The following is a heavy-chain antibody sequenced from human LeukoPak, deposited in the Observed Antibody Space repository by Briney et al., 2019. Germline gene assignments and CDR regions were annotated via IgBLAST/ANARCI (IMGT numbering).Heavy chain of an antibody. Sequence: SVKVSCKASGGTFSSYAISWVRQAPGQGLEWMGGIIPIFGTANYAQKFQGRVTITADESTSTAYMELSSLRSEDTAVYYCASLPDKYYDSSGYYDGWGQGTLVTVSS. CDR3: ASLPDKYYDSSGYYDG. V-gene: IGHV1-69*13. D-gene: IGHD3-22*01. CDR2: IIPIFGTA. J-gene: IGHJ4*02. CDR1: GGTFSSYA.